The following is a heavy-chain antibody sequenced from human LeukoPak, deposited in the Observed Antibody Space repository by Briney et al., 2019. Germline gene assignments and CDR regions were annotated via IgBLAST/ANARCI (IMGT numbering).Heavy chain of an antibody. D-gene: IGHD3-10*02. J-gene: IGHJ6*04. Sequence: GGTPRLSCAASGFTFNRHGMNWVRQAPGKGLEWVSYISSSGSTIYYADSVKGRFTISRDNAKNSLYLQMNSLRAEDTAVYYCAELGITMIGGVWGKGTTVTISS. CDR2: ISSSGSTI. CDR1: GFTFNRHG. V-gene: IGHV3-48*03. CDR3: AELGITMIGGV.